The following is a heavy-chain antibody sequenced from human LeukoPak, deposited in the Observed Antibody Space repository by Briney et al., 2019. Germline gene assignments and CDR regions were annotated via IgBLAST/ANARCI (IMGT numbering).Heavy chain of an antibody. D-gene: IGHD1-26*01. CDR3: AITSAYKGVGALDY. CDR1: GASISSHY. Sequence: TPSETLSHTCTVSGASISSHYWTWIRQPPGKGLEYIGYIHNSGSTNYNPSLKSRVTISVDTSKNQFSLKLTSVTAADTAVYYCAITSAYKGVGALDYWGQGILVTVSS. V-gene: IGHV4-59*11. CDR2: IHNSGST. J-gene: IGHJ4*02.